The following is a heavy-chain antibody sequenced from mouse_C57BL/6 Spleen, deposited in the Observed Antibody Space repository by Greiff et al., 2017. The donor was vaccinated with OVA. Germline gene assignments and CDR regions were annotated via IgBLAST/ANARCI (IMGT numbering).Heavy chain of an antibody. D-gene: IGHD1-1*01. CDR1: GFTFSDYG. CDR3: ARDYGSPYAMDY. V-gene: IGHV5-17*01. CDR2: ISSGSGTI. Sequence: EVQVVESGAGLVKPGGSLKLSCAASGFTFSDYGMHWVRQAPEKGLEWVAYISSGSGTIYYADTVKGRFTISRDNAKNTLFLQMTSLRSEDTAMDYCARDYGSPYAMDYWGQGTSVTVSS. J-gene: IGHJ4*01.